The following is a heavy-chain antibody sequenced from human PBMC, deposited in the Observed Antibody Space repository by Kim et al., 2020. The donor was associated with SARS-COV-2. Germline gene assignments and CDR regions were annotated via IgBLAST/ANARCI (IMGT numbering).Heavy chain of an antibody. CDR3: ASIAGTNSGGWFDP. J-gene: IGHJ5*02. CDR2: IIPILGIA. V-gene: IGHV1-69*04. CDR1: GGTFSSYA. Sequence: SVKVSCKASGGTFSSYAISWVRQAPGQGLEWMGRIIPILGIANYAQKFQGRVTITADKSTSTAYMELSSLRSEDTAVYYCASIAGTNSGGWFDPWGQGTLVTVSS. D-gene: IGHD1-7*01.